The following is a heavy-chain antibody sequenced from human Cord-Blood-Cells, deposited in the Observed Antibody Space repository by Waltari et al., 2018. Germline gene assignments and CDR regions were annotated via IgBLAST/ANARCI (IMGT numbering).Heavy chain of an antibody. V-gene: IGHV4-59*08. Sequence: QVQLQESGPGLVKPSETLSLTCTVSGGSISSYYWSWIRQPPGKGLEWIGYIYYSGSHNYNPSLKSRVTISVDTSKNQFSLKLSSVTAADTVVYYCARLIVGATQANHFDYWGQGTLVTVSS. CDR3: ARLIVGATQANHFDY. CDR2: IYYSGSH. D-gene: IGHD1-26*01. CDR1: GGSISSYY. J-gene: IGHJ4*02.